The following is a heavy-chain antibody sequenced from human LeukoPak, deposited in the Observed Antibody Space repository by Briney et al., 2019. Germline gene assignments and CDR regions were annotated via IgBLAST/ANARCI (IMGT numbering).Heavy chain of an antibody. CDR1: GYTFSGYY. CDR2: INPDSGGT. D-gene: IGHD1-26*01. V-gene: IGHV1-2*02. CDR3: ARGVGGTTRYFQH. Sequence: ASVKVSCKASGYTFSGYYIHWVRQAPGQGLEWMGWINPDSGGTNYAQNFQGRVTMSSDTSISTAYMEVTRLTSDDTAVYYCARGVGGTTRYFQHWGQGTLVTVSS. J-gene: IGHJ1*01.